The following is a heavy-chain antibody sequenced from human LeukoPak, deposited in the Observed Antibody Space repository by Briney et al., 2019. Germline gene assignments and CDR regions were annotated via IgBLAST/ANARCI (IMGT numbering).Heavy chain of an antibody. CDR2: IYTSGST. Sequence: PSETLSLTCTVSGGSISSYYWSWIRQPAGKGLEWIGRIYTSGSTNYNPSLKSRVTMSVDTSKNQFSLKLSSVTAADTAVYYCARQDSSGWYEGALFDYWGQGTLVTVSS. CDR3: ARQDSSGWYEGALFDY. J-gene: IGHJ4*02. D-gene: IGHD6-19*01. CDR1: GGSISSYY. V-gene: IGHV4-4*07.